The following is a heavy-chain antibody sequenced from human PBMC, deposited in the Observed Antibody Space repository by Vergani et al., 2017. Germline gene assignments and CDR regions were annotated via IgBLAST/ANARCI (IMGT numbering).Heavy chain of an antibody. CDR3: ARDLDDSSGYGGLFDY. V-gene: IGHV3-7*03. CDR1: GFTFSSYW. CDR2: IKQDGSEK. Sequence: EVQLVESGGGLVQPGGSLRLSCAASGFTFSSYWMSWVRQAPGKGLEWVANIKQDGSEKYYVDSVKGRFTISNDNAKNSLYLQMNSLRAEDTAVYYCARDLDDSSGYGGLFDYWGQGTLVTVSS. D-gene: IGHD3-22*01. J-gene: IGHJ4*02.